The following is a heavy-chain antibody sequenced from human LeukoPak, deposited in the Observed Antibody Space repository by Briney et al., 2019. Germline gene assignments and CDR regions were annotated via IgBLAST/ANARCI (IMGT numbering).Heavy chain of an antibody. J-gene: IGHJ4*02. CDR1: GGSICGSY. V-gene: IGHV4-59*08. CDR3: ARAITINFDY. CDR2: MYNSGST. Sequence: SETLSLTCTVSGGSICGSYWSWIRQPPGKGLEWIAYMYNSGSTNYNPSLKSRVTISIDTPKNQFSLKLSSLTAADTAVYYCARAITINFDYWGQGTLVTVSS. D-gene: IGHD3-3*01.